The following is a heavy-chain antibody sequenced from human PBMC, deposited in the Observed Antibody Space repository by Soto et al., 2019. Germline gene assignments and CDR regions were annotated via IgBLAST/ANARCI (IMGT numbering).Heavy chain of an antibody. V-gene: IGHV3-13*01. CDR2: IGTAGDT. Sequence: GGSLRLSCEASGFTFSDFDMHWVRQPTGKGLEWVSSIGTAGDTYYAVSVKGRFTISRDNAKNSLSLQMNSLRAGDMAVYFCAKSQEIGTHFFDSWGQGTQVTV. CDR3: AKSQEIGTHFFDS. J-gene: IGHJ4*02. D-gene: IGHD6-13*01. CDR1: GFTFSDFD.